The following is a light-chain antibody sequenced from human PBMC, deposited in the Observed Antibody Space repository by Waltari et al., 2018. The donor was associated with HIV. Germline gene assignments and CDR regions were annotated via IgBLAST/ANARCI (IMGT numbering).Light chain of an antibody. V-gene: IGLV1-47*01. CDR3: SSWDDSLSAQV. Sequence: QSLLNQPPSVSGTLGQRVVISCSGGSSNIGGSSVYWYQQFPGVTPKLLIYGKNERPSGVPDRFSGSKTGTSASLAISGLRPDDEADYYCSSWDDSLSAQVLGGGTRLTVL. J-gene: IGLJ3*02. CDR2: GKN. CDR1: SSNIGGSS.